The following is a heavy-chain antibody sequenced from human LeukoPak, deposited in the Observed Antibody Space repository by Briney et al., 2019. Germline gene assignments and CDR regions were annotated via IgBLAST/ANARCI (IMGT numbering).Heavy chain of an antibody. Sequence: GGSLRLSCAASGFTFSSFAMSWVRQAPGKGLEWVSAISGRDGSTYYADSVKGRFTISRDNSKNTLYLQMNSLRAEDTAVYYCARDQGVNPEFDYWGQGTLVTVSS. CDR3: ARDQGVNPEFDY. CDR2: ISGRDGST. CDR1: GFTFSSFA. V-gene: IGHV3-23*01. D-gene: IGHD1-14*01. J-gene: IGHJ4*02.